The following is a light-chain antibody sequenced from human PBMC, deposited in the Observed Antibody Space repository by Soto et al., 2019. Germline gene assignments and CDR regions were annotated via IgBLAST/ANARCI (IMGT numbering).Light chain of an antibody. J-gene: IGKJ4*01. Sequence: EIVMTQSPATLYSSTGERATLSCWTSQSVPNNYLARFQQKPGQAPRVLIFGASTTATGIPARFSGSGSGTEFTLSITSLQSEDFAVYYCHRYVNWSFTFGGGTKVEIK. CDR3: HRYVNWSFT. CDR1: QSVPNN. CDR2: GAS. V-gene: IGKV3-15*01.